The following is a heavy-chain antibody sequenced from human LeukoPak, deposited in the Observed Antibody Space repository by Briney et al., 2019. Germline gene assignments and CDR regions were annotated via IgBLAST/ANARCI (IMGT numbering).Heavy chain of an antibody. CDR1: GFTFSSYS. D-gene: IGHD2-15*01. J-gene: IGHJ6*02. Sequence: GGSLRLSCAASGFTFSSYSMNWVRQAPGKGLEWVSSISSSSSYIYYADSVKGGFTISRDNAKNSLYLQMNSLRAEDTAVYYCARARGYCSGGSCYYYGMDVWGQGTTVTVSS. CDR3: ARARGYCSGGSCYYYGMDV. CDR2: ISSSSSYI. V-gene: IGHV3-21*01.